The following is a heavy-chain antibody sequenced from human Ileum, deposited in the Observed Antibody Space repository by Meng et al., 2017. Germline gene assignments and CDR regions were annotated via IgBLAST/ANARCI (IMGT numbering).Heavy chain of an antibody. CDR1: GGSISSRAYS. CDR2: IYQVGST. Sequence: HLQLQESGSGLVTSSQTRSLTCTVSGGSISSRAYSWTWIRQPPGKGLEWIGYIYQVGSTNYNPSLKSRVTIFVDTSKNQFSLKLTSVTAADTAVYYCASGTSGPELNYWGQGTLVTVSS. V-gene: IGHV4-30-2*01. D-gene: IGHD3-10*01. J-gene: IGHJ4*02. CDR3: ASGTSGPELNY.